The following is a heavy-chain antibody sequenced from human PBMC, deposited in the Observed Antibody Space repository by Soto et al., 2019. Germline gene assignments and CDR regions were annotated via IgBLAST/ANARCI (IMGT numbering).Heavy chain of an antibody. CDR1: GGIFRSNA. V-gene: IGHV1-69*01. D-gene: IGHD5-18*01. CDR3: ARDAADTPMVY. Sequence: QVQLVQSGAEVRKLGSSVKVSCKSSGGIFRSNAISWVRQAPGQGLEWMGAIIPQFPTPYYAQKFQGRVTITADESTSAAYRALHSLTSDDTAVYFCARDAADTPMVYWGQGTPLTVSS. CDR2: IIPQFPTP. J-gene: IGHJ4*02.